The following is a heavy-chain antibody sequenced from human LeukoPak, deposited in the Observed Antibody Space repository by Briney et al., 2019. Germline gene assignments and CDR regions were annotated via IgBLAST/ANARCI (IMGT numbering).Heavy chain of an antibody. CDR2: IYYSGST. V-gene: IGHV4-59*01. CDR3: ARDGRASSLFDP. J-gene: IGHJ5*02. CDR1: GGSISSYY. Sequence: SETLSLTCTVSGGSISSYYWSWIRQPPGKGLEWIGYIYYSGSTNYNPSLKSRVTISVDTSKNQFSLKLSSVTAADTAVYYCARDGRASSLFDPWGQGTLVTVSS.